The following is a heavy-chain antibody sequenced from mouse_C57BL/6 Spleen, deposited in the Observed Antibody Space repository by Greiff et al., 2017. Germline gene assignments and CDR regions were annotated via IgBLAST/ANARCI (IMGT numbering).Heavy chain of an antibody. Sequence: DVQLVESGGGLVKPGGSLKLSCAASGFTFSDYGMHWVRQAPEKGLEWVAYISSGSSTIYYADTVKGRFTISRDNAKNTLFLQMTSLRSEDTAMYYCANYYGSSAFAYWGQGTLVTVSA. CDR1: GFTFSDYG. J-gene: IGHJ3*01. V-gene: IGHV5-17*01. D-gene: IGHD1-1*01. CDR2: ISSGSSTI. CDR3: ANYYGSSAFAY.